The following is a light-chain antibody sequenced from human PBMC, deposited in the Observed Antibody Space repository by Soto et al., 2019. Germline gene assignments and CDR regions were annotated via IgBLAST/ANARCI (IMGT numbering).Light chain of an antibody. Sequence: EIVLTQSPGTLSVSPGERATLSCRANQSVDSLYLAWYQHRPGQSPRLLIHGVSRRATGIPERFSGSGSGTDFTLTISGLEPEDYAVYYCQQYDVSPWTFGQGTKVEAK. CDR1: QSVDSLY. J-gene: IGKJ1*01. CDR3: QQYDVSPWT. CDR2: GVS. V-gene: IGKV3-20*01.